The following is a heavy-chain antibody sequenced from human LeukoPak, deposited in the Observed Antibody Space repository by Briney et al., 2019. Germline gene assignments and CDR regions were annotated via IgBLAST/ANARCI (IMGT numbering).Heavy chain of an antibody. Sequence: ASVKVSCKSSGYTFTSYAISWVRQAPGQGLEWMGWISAYNGNTNYAQKFQGRVTMTTDTSTSTAYMDLRSLRSDDTAVYYCAKGTGTVRGVYYLYYYGMDVWGQGTTVTVSS. CDR1: GYTFTSYA. V-gene: IGHV1-18*01. CDR2: ISAYNGNT. J-gene: IGHJ6*02. D-gene: IGHD3-10*01. CDR3: AKGTGTVRGVYYLYYYGMDV.